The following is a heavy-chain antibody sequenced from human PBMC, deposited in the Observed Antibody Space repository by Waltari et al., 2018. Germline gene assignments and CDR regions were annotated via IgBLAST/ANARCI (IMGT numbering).Heavy chain of an antibody. Sequence: QVQLQESGPGLVKPSETLSLTCTVSGGSISSHYWSWIRQPPGKGLEWIGYIYYSGSTNYNPSLKSRVTISVDTSKNQFSLKLSSVTAADTAVYYCARGANYYDSSGTPPGYRGQGTLVTVSS. D-gene: IGHD3-22*01. CDR1: GGSISSHY. V-gene: IGHV4-59*11. CDR2: IYYSGST. CDR3: ARGANYYDSSGTPPGY. J-gene: IGHJ4*02.